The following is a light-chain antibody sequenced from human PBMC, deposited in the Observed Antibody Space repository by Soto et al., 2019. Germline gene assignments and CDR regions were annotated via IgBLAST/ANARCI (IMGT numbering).Light chain of an antibody. V-gene: IGKV1-5*01. J-gene: IGKJ1*01. CDR2: DAS. CDR1: ESINSW. CDR3: QQYHIWPPWT. Sequence: DIHMTQSPSTLSASVGDRVTITCRASESINSWLAWYQQKPGKAPKVVIYDASNLESGVPSRFSGSGSGTEFTLTISSLQSEDFAVYYCQQYHIWPPWTSGQGTKVDIK.